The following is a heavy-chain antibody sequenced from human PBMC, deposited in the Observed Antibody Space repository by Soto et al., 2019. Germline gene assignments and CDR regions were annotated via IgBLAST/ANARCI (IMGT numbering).Heavy chain of an antibody. Sequence: EVQLVESGGGLVQPGGSLRLSCAASGFTVSSNYMSWVRQAPGKGLEWVSVIYSGGSTYYADSVKGRFTISRDNSKNTLYLQMNSMRAEDTAVYYCARGGSYGGNSEGEIDYWGQGTVVTVSS. J-gene: IGHJ4*02. CDR2: IYSGGST. V-gene: IGHV3-66*01. CDR3: ARGGSYGGNSEGEIDY. CDR1: GFTVSSNY. D-gene: IGHD4-17*01.